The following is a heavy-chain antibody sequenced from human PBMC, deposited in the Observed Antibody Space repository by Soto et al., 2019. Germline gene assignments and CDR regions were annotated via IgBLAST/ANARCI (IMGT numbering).Heavy chain of an antibody. CDR2: ISGNGGST. CDR3: AKGSEFSNSYTLDFDF. Sequence: LRLSCAASGFTFSSYAMSWVRQAPWRGLEWVSIISGNGGSTYYAASVKGRFTISRDNTKNTLYLQMDSLTAEDTAVYYCAKGSEFSNSYTLDFDFWGQGALVTVYS. CDR1: GFTFSSYA. V-gene: IGHV3-23*01. D-gene: IGHD6-6*01. J-gene: IGHJ4*02.